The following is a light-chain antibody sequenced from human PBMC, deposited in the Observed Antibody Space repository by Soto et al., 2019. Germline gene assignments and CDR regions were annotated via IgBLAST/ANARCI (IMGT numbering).Light chain of an antibody. Sequence: EVVLTQSPDTLSLPPGEKATLSCRASQSISSYLAWYQQKPGQAPRLLIYDASSRATGIPARFSGSGSGTDFTLTLGSLEPEDFAVYYCQQLTDWPPQWTFGQGTIVEIK. CDR2: DAS. V-gene: IGKV3-11*01. J-gene: IGKJ1*01. CDR3: QQLTDWPPQWT. CDR1: QSISSY.